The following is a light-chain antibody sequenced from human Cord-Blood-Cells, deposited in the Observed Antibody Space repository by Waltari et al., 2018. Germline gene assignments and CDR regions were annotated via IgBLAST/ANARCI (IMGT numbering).Light chain of an antibody. J-gene: IGKJ4*01. CDR2: WAS. Sequence: DIVMTQSPDSLAVSLGERATIHRKSSQSVLYSSNNKNYLAWYQQKPGQPPKLLIYWASTRESGVPDRFSGSGSGTDFTLTISSLQAEDVAVYYCQQYYSTPLTFGGGTKVEIK. V-gene: IGKV4-1*01. CDR3: QQYYSTPLT. CDR1: QSVLYSSNNKNY.